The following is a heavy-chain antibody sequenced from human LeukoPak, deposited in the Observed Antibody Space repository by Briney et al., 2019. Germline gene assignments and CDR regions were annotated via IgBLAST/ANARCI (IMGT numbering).Heavy chain of an antibody. J-gene: IGHJ4*02. D-gene: IGHD6-13*01. CDR1: GFTFSSYG. CDR2: IWYDGSNK. V-gene: IGHV3-33*06. Sequence: GGSLRLSCAASGFTFSSYGMHWVRQAPGKGLEWVAVIWYDGSNKYYADSVKGRFTISRDNSKNTLYLQMNSLRAEDTAVYYCAKASSAAAGTWYFDYWGQGTLVTVSS. CDR3: AKASSAAAGTWYFDY.